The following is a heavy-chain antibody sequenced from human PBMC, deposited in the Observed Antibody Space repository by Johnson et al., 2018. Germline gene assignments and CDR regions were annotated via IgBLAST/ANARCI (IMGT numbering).Heavy chain of an antibody. CDR2: IIPIFGTA. Sequence: QVQPVQSGAEVKKPGSSVKVSCKASGGTFSSYTISWVRQAPGQGLEWMGGIIPIFGTANYAQKFQGRVTITADESTSTAYMELSSLRSEDTAVYYCARNYYGSGTYPAGDYYYYGMDVWGQGTTVTVSS. D-gene: IGHD3-10*01. V-gene: IGHV1-69*12. CDR1: GGTFSSYT. J-gene: IGHJ6*02. CDR3: ARNYYGSGTYPAGDYYYYGMDV.